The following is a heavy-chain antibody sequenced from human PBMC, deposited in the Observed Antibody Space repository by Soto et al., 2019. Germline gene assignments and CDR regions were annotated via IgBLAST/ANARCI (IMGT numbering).Heavy chain of an antibody. Sequence: GASVKVSCKASGGTFSSYAISWVRQAPGQGLEWMGGIIPIFGTANYAQKFQGRVTITADESTSTAYMELSSLRSEDTAVYYCASRYNWNYSPRGSYGMDVWGQGTTVTVSS. J-gene: IGHJ6*02. CDR3: ASRYNWNYSPRGSYGMDV. D-gene: IGHD1-7*01. CDR1: GGTFSSYA. CDR2: IIPIFGTA. V-gene: IGHV1-69*13.